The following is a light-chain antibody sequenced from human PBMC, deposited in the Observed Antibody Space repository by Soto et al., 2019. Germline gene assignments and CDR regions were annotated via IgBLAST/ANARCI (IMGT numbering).Light chain of an antibody. Sequence: QSALTQPPSASGSPGQSVTISCTGSSSDVGGYNYVSWYQQHPGKAPKLMIYEVSKRPSGLPDRLSGSKSGNTASLTVSGLQAEDEADYYCSSYGGSNPVVFGGGTKLTVL. CDR2: EVS. CDR3: SSYGGSNPVV. J-gene: IGLJ2*01. CDR1: SSDVGGYNY. V-gene: IGLV2-8*01.